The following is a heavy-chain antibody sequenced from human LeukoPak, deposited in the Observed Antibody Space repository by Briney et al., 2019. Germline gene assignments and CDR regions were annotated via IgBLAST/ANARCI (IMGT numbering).Heavy chain of an antibody. CDR2: MNPNSGNT. V-gene: IGHV1-8*01. D-gene: IGHD1-26*01. CDR1: GYSFTSYD. CDR3: ARDSGSGSDDY. Sequence: GASVKVSCKASGYSFTSYDINWVRQATGQGLEWMGWMNPNSGNTGYAQKFQGRVTFISNTSATTAFMELSSLRSEDAAVYYYARDSGSGSDDYWGQGTLVTVSS. J-gene: IGHJ4*02.